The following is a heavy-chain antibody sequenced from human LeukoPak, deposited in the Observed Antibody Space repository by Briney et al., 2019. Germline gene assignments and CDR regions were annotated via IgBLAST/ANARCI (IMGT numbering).Heavy chain of an antibody. CDR2: VSHNGPDK. J-gene: IGHJ4*02. CDR1: GFTFSGYT. CDR3: ARDDY. V-gene: IGHV3-30-3*01. Sequence: GRSLRLSCAASGFTFSGYTMHWVRQAPGKGLEWVAVVSHNGPDKYYADSVKGRFTISRDNSKNTLYLQMSSLRADDTAVYYCARDDYWGQGTLVTVSS.